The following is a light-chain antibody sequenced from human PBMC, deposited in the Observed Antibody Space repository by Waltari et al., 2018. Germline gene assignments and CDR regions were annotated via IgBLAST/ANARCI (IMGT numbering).Light chain of an antibody. CDR3: AAWDGSLNAYV. Sequence: QSVLTQPPSASGTPGQRVTISCSGSSPNIGRNHVNWYQQSPGPAPKLLTSTLSHRPLWVPDRFSGSKSGTSASLAISGLQSEDEADYYCAAWDGSLNAYVFGAGTKVTVL. J-gene: IGLJ1*01. CDR2: TLS. CDR1: SPNIGRNH. V-gene: IGLV1-44*01.